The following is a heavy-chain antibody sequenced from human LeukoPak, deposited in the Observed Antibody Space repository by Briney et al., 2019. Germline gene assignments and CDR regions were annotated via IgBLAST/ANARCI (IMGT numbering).Heavy chain of an antibody. V-gene: IGHV4-61*05. CDR2: IYTSGST. Sequence: SETLSLTCTVSGGSISSSSYYWGWIRQPPGMGLEWIGRIYTSGSTNYNPSLKSRVTMSVDTSKNQFSLKLSSVTAADTAVYYCARDPYGDYVAGYYFDYWGQGTLVTVSS. D-gene: IGHD4-17*01. CDR3: ARDPYGDYVAGYYFDY. CDR1: GGSISSSSYY. J-gene: IGHJ4*02.